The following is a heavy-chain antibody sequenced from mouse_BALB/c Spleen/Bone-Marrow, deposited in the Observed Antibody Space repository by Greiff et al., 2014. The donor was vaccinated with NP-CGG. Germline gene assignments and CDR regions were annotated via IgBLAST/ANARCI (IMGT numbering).Heavy chain of an antibody. CDR3: ASMITTAWFAY. CDR2: IWAGGST. CDR1: GFSLTSYG. Sequence: QVQLQQSGPGLVVPSQSLSITCTVSGFSLTSYGVHWVRQPPGKGLEWLGVIWAGGSTNYNSALMSRLSISKDNSKSQVFLKMNSLQTDDTAMYYCASMITTAWFAYWGQGTLVTVSA. J-gene: IGHJ3*01. V-gene: IGHV2-9*02. D-gene: IGHD2-4*01.